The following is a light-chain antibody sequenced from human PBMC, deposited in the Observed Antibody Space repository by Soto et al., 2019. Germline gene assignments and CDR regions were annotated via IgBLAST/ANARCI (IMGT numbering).Light chain of an antibody. CDR3: QPYNNWTLT. Sequence: EVVMPQSPATLSVSPGEGVNLFCRANQGIGDTLAWYQHKPGQTPRLLIYDTSTRATGVPARFSGSRSGPESPLTLNRLQYEDFAIYDGQPYNNWTLTFGGGTKVDIK. CDR1: QGIGDT. J-gene: IGKJ4*01. V-gene: IGKV3-15*01. CDR2: DTS.